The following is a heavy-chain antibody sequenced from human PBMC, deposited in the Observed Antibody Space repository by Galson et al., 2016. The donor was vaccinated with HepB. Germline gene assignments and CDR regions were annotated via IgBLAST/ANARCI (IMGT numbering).Heavy chain of an antibody. Sequence: SLRLSCAASGFIFSSYGMHWVRQAPGKGLEWVAVIWFDGSDKYYADSVKGRFTISRDNSKNTVYLQMNSLRAGDTAVYYCAREHLGGFGDYVPLFDSWGQGTLVTVSS. V-gene: IGHV3-33*01. CDR1: GFIFSSYG. CDR3: AREHLGGFGDYVPLFDS. D-gene: IGHD3-16*01. CDR2: IWFDGSDK. J-gene: IGHJ4*02.